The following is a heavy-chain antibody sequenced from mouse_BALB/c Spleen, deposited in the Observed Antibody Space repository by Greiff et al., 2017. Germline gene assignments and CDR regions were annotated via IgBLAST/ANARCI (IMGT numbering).Heavy chain of an antibody. D-gene: IGHD2-4*01. CDR3: ARYDSGYAMDY. J-gene: IGHJ4*01. CDR2: ISSGSSTI. V-gene: IGHV5-17*02. Sequence: EVQGVESGGGLVQPGGSRKLSCAASGFTFSSFGMHWVRQAPEKGLEWVAYISSGSSTIYYADTVKGRFTISRDNPKNTLFLQMTSLRSEDTAMYYCARYDSGYAMDYWGQGTSVTVSS. CDR1: GFTFSSFG.